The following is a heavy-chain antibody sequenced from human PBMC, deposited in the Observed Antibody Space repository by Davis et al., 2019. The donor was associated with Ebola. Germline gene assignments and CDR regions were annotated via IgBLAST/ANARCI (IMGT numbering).Heavy chain of an antibody. J-gene: IGHJ6*02. V-gene: IGHV1-8*01. CDR1: GYTFTSYD. CDR2: MNPNSGNT. CDR3: ARGTMITFGATAALGAPKYYYYGMDV. Sequence: AASVKVSCKASGYTFTSYDINWVRQATGQGLEWMGWMNPNSGNTGYAQKLQGRVTMTTDTSTSTAYMELRSLRSDDTAVYYCARGTMITFGATAALGAPKYYYYGMDVWGQGTTVTVSS. D-gene: IGHD3-16*01.